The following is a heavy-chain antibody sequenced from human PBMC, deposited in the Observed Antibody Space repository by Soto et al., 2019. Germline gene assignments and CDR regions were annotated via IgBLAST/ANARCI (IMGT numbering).Heavy chain of an antibody. CDR1: GFTCSNAW. CDR2: IKSKTDGGTT. CDR3: TTADRSGLAESDAFDI. V-gene: IGHV3-15*07. Sequence: EVQLVESGGGLVKPGGSLRLSCAASGFTCSNAWMNWVLQAPGKGLEWVGRIKSKTDGGTTDYAAPVKGRFTISRDDSKSTLYLEMNSLKTEDTAVYYCTTADRSGLAESDAFDIWRQGRMVTVSS. J-gene: IGHJ3*02. D-gene: IGHD3-22*01.